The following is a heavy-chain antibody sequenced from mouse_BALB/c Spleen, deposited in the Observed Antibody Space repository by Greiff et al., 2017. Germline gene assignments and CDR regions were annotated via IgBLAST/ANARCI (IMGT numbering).Heavy chain of an antibody. CDR3: ARGPIYDGYYEGFAY. CDR1: GFTFSSFG. J-gene: IGHJ3*01. Sequence: EVHLVESGGGLVQPGGSRKLSCAASGFTFSSFGMHWVRQAPEKGLEWVAYISSGSSTIYYADTVKGRFTISRDNPKNTLFLQMTSLRSEDTAMYYCARGPIYDGYYEGFAYWGQGTLVTVSA. D-gene: IGHD2-3*01. V-gene: IGHV5-17*02. CDR2: ISSGSSTI.